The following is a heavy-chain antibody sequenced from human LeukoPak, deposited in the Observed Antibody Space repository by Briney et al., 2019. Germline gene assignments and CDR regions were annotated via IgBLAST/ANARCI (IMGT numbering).Heavy chain of an antibody. Sequence: PGGSLRLSCAASGFTFSSYSMNWVRQAPGKGLEWVSYISSSSSTIYYADSVKGRFTISRDNAKNSLYLQMNSLRAEDTAVYYCARDTTGCDDSFDIWGQGTMVTVSS. V-gene: IGHV3-48*01. D-gene: IGHD1-1*01. CDR2: ISSSSSTI. CDR3: ARDTTGCDDSFDI. J-gene: IGHJ3*02. CDR1: GFTFSSYS.